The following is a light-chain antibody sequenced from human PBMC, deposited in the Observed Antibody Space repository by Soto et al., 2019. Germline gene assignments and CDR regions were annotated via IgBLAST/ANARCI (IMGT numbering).Light chain of an antibody. CDR1: QRVLYSSNNKNY. V-gene: IGKV4-1*01. CDR2: LAS. Sequence: DIVMTQSPDSLAVSLGERATINCKSSQRVLYSSNNKNYLAWYQQKPGQPPKLLSYLASTRESGVPDRFSGSGSGTDFTLTISSLQAEDVAVYYCQHYYSTPPTFGQGTKVEIK. CDR3: QHYYSTPPT. J-gene: IGKJ1*01.